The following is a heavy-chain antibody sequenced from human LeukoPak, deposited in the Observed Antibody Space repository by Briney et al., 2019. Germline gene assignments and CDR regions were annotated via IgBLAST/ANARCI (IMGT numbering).Heavy chain of an antibody. Sequence: ASVKVSCKASGYTFTSYGISRVRQAPGQGLEWMGWISAYNGNTNYAQKLQGRVTMTTDTSTSTAYMELRSLRSDDTAVYYCARSPIGLGFFDYWGQGTLVTVSS. CDR3: ARSPIGLGFFDY. CDR2: ISAYNGNT. V-gene: IGHV1-18*01. D-gene: IGHD7-27*01. CDR1: GYTFTSYG. J-gene: IGHJ4*02.